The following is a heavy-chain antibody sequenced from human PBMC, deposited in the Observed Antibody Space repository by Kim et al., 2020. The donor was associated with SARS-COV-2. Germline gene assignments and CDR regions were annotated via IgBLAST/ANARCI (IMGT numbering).Heavy chain of an antibody. CDR2: IYYSGST. CDR1: GGSISSSSYY. D-gene: IGHD6-13*01. J-gene: IGHJ6*01. Sequence: SETLSLTCTVSGGSISSSSYYWGWIRQPPGKGLEWIGSIYYSGSTYYNPSLKSRVTISVDTSKNQFSLKLSSVTAADTAVYYCARQRIAAADPNYYYYG. V-gene: IGHV4-39*01. CDR3: ARQRIAAADPNYYYYG.